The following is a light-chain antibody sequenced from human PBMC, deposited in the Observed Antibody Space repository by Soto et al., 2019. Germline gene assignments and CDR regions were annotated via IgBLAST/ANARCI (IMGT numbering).Light chain of an antibody. V-gene: IGLV2-8*01. J-gene: IGLJ2*01. Sequence: QSALTQPPSASGSPGQSVTISCTGTSSDVGGYNYVSWYQHHPGKAPKLLIYEVSKRPTGIPDRFSGAKSGNTAYLTVAGLQAEDEADYYCCSYAGSSHVVFGGGTKLTV. CDR1: SSDVGGYNY. CDR3: CSYAGSSHVV. CDR2: EVS.